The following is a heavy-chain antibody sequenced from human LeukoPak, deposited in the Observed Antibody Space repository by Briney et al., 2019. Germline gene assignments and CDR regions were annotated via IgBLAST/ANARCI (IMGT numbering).Heavy chain of an antibody. CDR1: GGSISSSSYY. CDR3: ARDWNRYAY. V-gene: IGHV4-39*07. J-gene: IGHJ4*02. D-gene: IGHD1-1*01. Sequence: PSESLSLTCTVSGGSISSSSYYWGWIRQPPGKGLEWIGSIYYSGSTYYNPSLKSRVTISVDTSKSQFSLYMDSVTAADTAVYYCARDWNRYAYWGQGTLVTVSS. CDR2: IYYSGST.